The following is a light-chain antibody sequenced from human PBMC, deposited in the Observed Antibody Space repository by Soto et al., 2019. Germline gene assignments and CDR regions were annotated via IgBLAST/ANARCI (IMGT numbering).Light chain of an antibody. J-gene: IGLJ2*01. Sequence: QSALTQPASVSGSPGQSITISCTGTSSDVGGYNYVSWYQHHPGKAPKLMIFEVSNRPSGVSDRFSGSKSGNSASLTISGLQAEDEAHYYCAAWDDSLSGPLFGGGTQLTVL. CDR1: SSDVGGYNY. CDR3: AAWDDSLSGPL. V-gene: IGLV2-14*01. CDR2: EVS.